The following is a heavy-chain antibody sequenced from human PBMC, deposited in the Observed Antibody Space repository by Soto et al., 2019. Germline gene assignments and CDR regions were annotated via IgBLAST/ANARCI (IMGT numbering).Heavy chain of an antibody. CDR1: GFTFSSYW. Sequence: GGSLRLSCAASGFTFSSYWMHWVRQAPGKGLVWVSRIDSDGSSTKYADSVKGRFTISRDNAKNTLYLQMNSLGPEDTAIYYCARKWAGGTNAFDYWGQGTVVTVS. J-gene: IGHJ4*02. CDR2: IDSDGSST. CDR3: ARKWAGGTNAFDY. V-gene: IGHV3-74*01. D-gene: IGHD1-7*01.